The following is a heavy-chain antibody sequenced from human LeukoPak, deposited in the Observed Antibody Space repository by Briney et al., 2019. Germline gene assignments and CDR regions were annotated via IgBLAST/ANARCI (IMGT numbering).Heavy chain of an antibody. J-gene: IGHJ4*02. Sequence: GRSLRLSCAASGFTFSSYGMHWVRQAPGKGLEWVAFIRYDGSNKYYADSVKGRFTISRDNSKNTLYLQMNSLRAEDTAVYYCAKDTLLNIDYWGQGTLVTVSS. CDR3: AKDTLLNIDY. CDR1: GFTFSSYG. CDR2: IRYDGSNK. D-gene: IGHD1-26*01. V-gene: IGHV3-30*02.